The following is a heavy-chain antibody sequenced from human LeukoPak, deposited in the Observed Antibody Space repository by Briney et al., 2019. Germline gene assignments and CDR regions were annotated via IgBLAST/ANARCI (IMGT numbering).Heavy chain of an antibody. CDR2: IYYSGST. CDR1: GGSISSYY. V-gene: IGHV4-59*08. Sequence: SETLSLTCTVSGGSISSYYWSWIRQPPGKGLEWIGYIYYSGSTNYNPSLTSRVTISVDTSKNQFSLKLSSVTAADTAVYYCARHSLAPYYCYSGMDVWGQGTTVTVSS. CDR3: ARHSLAPYYCYSGMDV. J-gene: IGHJ6*02.